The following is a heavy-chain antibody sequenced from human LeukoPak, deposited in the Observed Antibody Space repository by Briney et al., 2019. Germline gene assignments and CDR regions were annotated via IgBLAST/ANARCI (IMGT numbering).Heavy chain of an antibody. Sequence: SETLSLTCTVSGGSISSYYWSWIRQPPGKGLEWIGYIYYSGSTNYNPSLKSRVTISVDTSKNQFSLKLSSVTAADTAVYYCARHNPAAYFDYWGQGTLVTVSS. CDR3: ARHNPAAYFDY. D-gene: IGHD1-14*01. CDR2: IYYSGST. J-gene: IGHJ4*02. CDR1: GGSISSYY. V-gene: IGHV4-59*08.